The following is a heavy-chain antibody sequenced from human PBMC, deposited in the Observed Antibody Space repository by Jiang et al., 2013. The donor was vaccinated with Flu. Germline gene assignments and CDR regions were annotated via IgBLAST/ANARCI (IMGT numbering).Heavy chain of an antibody. CDR3: AKDRYNWNGCLMDV. CDR2: SI. V-gene: IGHV3-9*01. D-gene: IGHD1-1*01. J-gene: IGHJ6*02. Sequence: SIGYADSVKGRFTISRDNAKNSLYLQMNSLRAEDTALYYCAKDRYNWNGCLMDVWGQGTTVTVSS.